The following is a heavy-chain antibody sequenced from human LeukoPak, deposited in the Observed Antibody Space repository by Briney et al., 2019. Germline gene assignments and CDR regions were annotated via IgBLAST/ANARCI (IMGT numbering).Heavy chain of an antibody. Sequence: PSETLSLTCTVSGGSISSYYWSWIRQPPGKGLEWIGYIYTSGSTNCNPSLKSRVTISLDTPKNQFSLKLSSVTAADTAVYYCARLRRHYDSSGTTLILDYWGQGTLVTVSS. CDR3: ARLRRHYDSSGTTLILDY. CDR2: IYTSGST. D-gene: IGHD3-22*01. CDR1: GGSISSYY. V-gene: IGHV4-4*09. J-gene: IGHJ4*02.